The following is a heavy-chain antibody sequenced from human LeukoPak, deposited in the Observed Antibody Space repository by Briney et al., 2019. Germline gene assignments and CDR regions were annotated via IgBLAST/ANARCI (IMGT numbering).Heavy chain of an antibody. CDR2: IYYSGST. D-gene: IGHD6-13*01. V-gene: IGHV4-59*01. CDR3: ARAAPGYSSRYYYYGMDV. Sequence: SETLSLTCTVSGGSISSYYWSWIRQPPGKGLEWIGYIYYSGSTNYDPSLKSRVTISVDTSKNQFSLKLSSVTAADTAVYYCARAAPGYSSRYYYYGMDVWGQGTTVTVSS. J-gene: IGHJ6*02. CDR1: GGSISSYY.